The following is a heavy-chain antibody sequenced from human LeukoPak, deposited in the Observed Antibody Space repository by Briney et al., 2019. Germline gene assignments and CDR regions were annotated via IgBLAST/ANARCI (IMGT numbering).Heavy chain of an antibody. CDR2: IYWDEGK. J-gene: IGHJ5*02. V-gene: IGHV2-5*02. Sequence: SVPTLVKPTQTLTPTWGFSGFSLSTSGEGVAWIRQPPGTTLVWLALIYWDEGKKYSPPLKSRLSITKDTSKNQEVLTLANMDPEDTGTYFCPHKRAGTTGSGTAPQCWFDPWGQGNGVSVS. CDR1: GFSLSTSGEG. D-gene: IGHD3-10*01. CDR3: PHKRAGTTGSGTAPQCWFDP.